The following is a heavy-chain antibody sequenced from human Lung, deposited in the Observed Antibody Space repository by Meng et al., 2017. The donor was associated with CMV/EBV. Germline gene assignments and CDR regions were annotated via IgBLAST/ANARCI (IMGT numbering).Heavy chain of an antibody. CDR2: ISWNSGSI. V-gene: IGHV3-9*01. CDR1: GFIFDDYA. CDR3: ARDAGEGIVVVPAAISDY. D-gene: IGHD2-2*02. Sequence: GGSLRLXCAASGFIFDDYAMHWVRQAPGKGLEWVSGISWNSGSIGYADSVKGRFTVSRDNAKNSLYLQMNSLRAEDTGVYFCARDAGEGIVVVPAAISDYWGREPRSPSPQ. J-gene: IGHJ4*02.